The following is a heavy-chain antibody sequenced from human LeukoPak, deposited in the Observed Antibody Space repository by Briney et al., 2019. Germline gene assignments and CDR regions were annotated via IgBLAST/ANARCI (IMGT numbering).Heavy chain of an antibody. CDR1: GGSISSGGYC. CDR2: IYYSGST. J-gene: IGHJ6*03. Sequence: SETLSLTCTVSGGSISSGGYCWSWIRQPPGKGLAWIGYIYYSGSTYYNPSLKSRVTISVDTSKNQFSLKLSSVTAADTAVYYCARSSRRVGHYYYYMDVWGKGTTVTVSS. V-gene: IGHV4-30-4*07. CDR3: ARSSRRVGHYYYYMDV. D-gene: IGHD6-6*01.